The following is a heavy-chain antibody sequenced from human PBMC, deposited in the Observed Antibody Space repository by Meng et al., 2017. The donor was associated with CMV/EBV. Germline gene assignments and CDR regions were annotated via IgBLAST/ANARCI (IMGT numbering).Heavy chain of an antibody. J-gene: IGHJ6*02. CDR3: AKVGPPIQLWLHYYYGMDV. Sequence: GGSLRLSCAASGFTFSSYGMHWVRQAPGKGLEWVAFIRYDGSNKYYADSVKGRFTISRDNSKNTLYLQMNSLRAEDTAVYYCAKVGPPIQLWLHYYYGMDVWGQGTTVTVSS. D-gene: IGHD5-18*01. CDR1: GFTFSSYG. V-gene: IGHV3-30*02. CDR2: IRYDGSNK.